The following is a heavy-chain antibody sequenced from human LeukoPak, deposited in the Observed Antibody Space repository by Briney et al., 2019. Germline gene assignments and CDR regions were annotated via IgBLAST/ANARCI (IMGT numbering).Heavy chain of an antibody. D-gene: IGHD5-18*01. CDR2: INPNSGGT. CDR1: GYTFTSYG. Sequence: GSVKVSCKASGYTFTSYGISWVRQAPGQGLEWMGWINPNSGGTNYAQKFQGRVTMTRDTSISTVYMDLSRLRSDDTAVYYCAKTSEIQLWPSYVDYWGQGTLVTVSS. J-gene: IGHJ4*02. V-gene: IGHV1-2*02. CDR3: AKTSEIQLWPSYVDY.